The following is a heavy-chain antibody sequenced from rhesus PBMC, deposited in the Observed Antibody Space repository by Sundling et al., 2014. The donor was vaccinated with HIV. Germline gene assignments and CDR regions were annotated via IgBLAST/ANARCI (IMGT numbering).Heavy chain of an antibody. CDR2: INGNSGST. Sequence: QVQLQESGPGLVKPSETLSLTCSVSGVSISSYWWSWIRQPPGKGLEWIGEINGNSGSTNYNPSLKSRVTISTDTSKNQFSLKLSSVTAADTAVYYCATDRGYWRTDYWGQGVLVTVSS. V-gene: IGHV4-80*01. D-gene: IGHD2-33*01. J-gene: IGHJ4*01. CDR3: ATDRGYWRTDY. CDR1: GVSISSYW.